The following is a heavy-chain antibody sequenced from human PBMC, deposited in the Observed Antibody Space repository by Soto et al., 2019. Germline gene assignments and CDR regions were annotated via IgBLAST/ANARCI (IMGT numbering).Heavy chain of an antibody. J-gene: IGHJ5*02. Sequence: QVQLVESGGGVVQPGRSLRLSCAASGFTFSNNAMHWVRHAPGKGLEWVAVISYDGSNEYYADSVKGRFTISRDNSKNTLSLQMNSLRAEDTAVYYCARGGYYDSSGYSGSWGQGTLVAVSS. D-gene: IGHD3-22*01. CDR3: ARGGYYDSSGYSGS. V-gene: IGHV3-30-3*01. CDR1: GFTFSNNA. CDR2: ISYDGSNE.